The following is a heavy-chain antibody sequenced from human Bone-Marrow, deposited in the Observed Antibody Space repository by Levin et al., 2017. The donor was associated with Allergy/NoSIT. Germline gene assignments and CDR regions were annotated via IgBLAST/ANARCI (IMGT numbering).Heavy chain of an antibody. D-gene: IGHD3-10*01. Sequence: PGGSLRLSCAASGFTFSSYAMHWVRQAPGKGLEWVAVISYDGSNKYYADSVKGRFTISRDNSKNTLYLQMNSLRAEDTAVYYCARDRGAAGLTRYYYYGMDVWGQGTTVTVSS. V-gene: IGHV3-30*04. CDR3: ARDRGAAGLTRYYYYGMDV. CDR2: ISYDGSNK. CDR1: GFTFSSYA. J-gene: IGHJ6*02.